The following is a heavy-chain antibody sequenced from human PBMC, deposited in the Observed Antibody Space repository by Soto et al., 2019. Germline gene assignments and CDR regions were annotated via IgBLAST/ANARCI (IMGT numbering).Heavy chain of an antibody. CDR1: GYTFTSYD. CDR2: MNPDSGDT. D-gene: IGHD3-22*01. J-gene: IGHJ4*02. V-gene: IGHV1-8*02. Sequence: ASVKVSCKASGYTFTSYDINWVRQATGQGLEWMGWMNPDSGDTRYAQEFQGRVTMTRDTSISTAYMELSSLRSEDTAVYYCARGRRDYYDSGDWVPLAYWGQGTLVTVSS. CDR3: ARGRRDYYDSGDWVPLAY.